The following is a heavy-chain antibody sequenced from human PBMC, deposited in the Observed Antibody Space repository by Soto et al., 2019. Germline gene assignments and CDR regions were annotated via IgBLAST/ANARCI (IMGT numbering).Heavy chain of an antibody. CDR2: INAGNGNT. CDR1: GYTFTSYA. Sequence: ASVKVSCKASGYTFTSYAMHWVRQAPGQRLEWMGWINAGNGNTKYSQKFQGRVTITRDTSASTAYMELNSLRVEDTAVYYCAKDAIPFNSRNDGFDVWGQGTTVTVSS. J-gene: IGHJ3*01. V-gene: IGHV1-3*01. D-gene: IGHD2-2*02. CDR3: AKDAIPFNSRNDGFDV.